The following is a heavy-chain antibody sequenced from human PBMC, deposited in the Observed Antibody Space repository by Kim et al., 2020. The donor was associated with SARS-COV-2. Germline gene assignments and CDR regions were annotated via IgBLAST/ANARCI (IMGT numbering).Heavy chain of an antibody. J-gene: IGHJ5*02. D-gene: IGHD1-1*01. CDR3: ARGGTGDMGFDP. Sequence: SQTLSLTCAISGDSVSSNSAAWTWTRQSPSRGLEWLGRTYYRSAWHTDYAQSVKSRLTINPDTSKNQVSLQLASVTPEDTALYYCARGGTGDMGFDPWGQGTLVTVSS. V-gene: IGHV6-1*01. CDR1: GDSVSSNSAA. CDR2: TYYRSAWHT.